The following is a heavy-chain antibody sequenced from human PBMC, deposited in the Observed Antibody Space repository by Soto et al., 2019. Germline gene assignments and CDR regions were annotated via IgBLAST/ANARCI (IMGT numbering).Heavy chain of an antibody. CDR1: GFTVSSNY. Sequence: EVQLVESGGGLVQPGGSLRLSCAASGFTVSSNYMSWVRQAPGKGLEWVSVIYSGGSTYYADSVKGRFTISRDNSNNPLYLQMNSLRAEDTAVYYCARDLPYYYWGQGTLVTVSS. CDR2: IYSGGST. CDR3: ARDLPYYY. J-gene: IGHJ4*02. D-gene: IGHD3-10*01. V-gene: IGHV3-66*01.